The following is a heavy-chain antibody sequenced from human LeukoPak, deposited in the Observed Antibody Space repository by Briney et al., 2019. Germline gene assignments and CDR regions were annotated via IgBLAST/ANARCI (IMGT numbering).Heavy chain of an antibody. J-gene: IGHJ3*02. V-gene: IGHV3-74*01. CDR2: IINDGTTT. D-gene: IGHD4-17*01. CDR1: GFTFSNYW. Sequence: GGSLRPSCVASGFTFSNYWMHWVRQAPGKGLVWVSRIINDGTTTNYVDSVKGRFTISRDNAKNTVYLEMNSLGAEDTAVYYCARDYGAGRRAFDIWGLGTMVTVSS. CDR3: ARDYGAGRRAFDI.